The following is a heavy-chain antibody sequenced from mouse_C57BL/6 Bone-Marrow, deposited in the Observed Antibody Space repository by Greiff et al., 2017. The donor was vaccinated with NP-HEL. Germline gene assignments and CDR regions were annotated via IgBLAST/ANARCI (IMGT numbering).Heavy chain of an antibody. CDR2: IYPGSGST. CDR1: GYTFTSYW. D-gene: IGHD5-1*01. V-gene: IGHV1-55*01. Sequence: VQLQQPGAELVKPGASVKMSCKASGYTFTSYWITWVKQRPGQGLEWIGDIYPGSGSTNYNEKFKSKATLTVDTSSSTAYMQLSSLTSEDSAVYYCARTRSVPGYAMDYWGQGTSVTVSS. CDR3: ARTRSVPGYAMDY. J-gene: IGHJ4*01.